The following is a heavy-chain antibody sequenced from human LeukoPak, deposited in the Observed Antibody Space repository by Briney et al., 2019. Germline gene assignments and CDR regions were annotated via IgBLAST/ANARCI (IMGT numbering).Heavy chain of an antibody. Sequence: PGGSLRLSCVGSGFTFSVHWVRQVPGKALEWLTFIRHDGTDQHYADSVRGRFTISRDNSKNTVYLQMNSLRPEDTALYYCAKDGNWASVSWGQGTLVTVSS. V-gene: IGHV3-30*02. CDR3: AKDGNWASVS. D-gene: IGHD7-27*01. J-gene: IGHJ5*02. CDR2: IRHDGTDQ. CDR1: GFTFS.